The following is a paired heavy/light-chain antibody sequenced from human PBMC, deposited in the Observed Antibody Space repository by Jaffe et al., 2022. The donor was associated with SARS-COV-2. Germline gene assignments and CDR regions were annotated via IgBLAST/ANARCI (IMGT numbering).Light chain of an antibody. CDR2: WAS. CDR1: QSVFYSSNNKNY. CDR3: QQYYSTPYT. J-gene: IGKJ2*01. V-gene: IGKV4-1*01. Sequence: DIVMTQSPDSLAVSLGERATINCKSSQSVFYSSNNKNYLAWYQQKPGQPPKLLIYWASTRESGVPDRFSGSGSGTDFTLTISGLQAEDVAVYYCQQYYSTPYTFGQGTKLEIK.
Heavy chain of an antibody. V-gene: IGHV3-30*04. CDR2: ISYDGRNK. CDR1: GFTFSSYA. J-gene: IGHJ3*02. Sequence: QVQLVESGGGVVQPGRSLRLSCAASGFTFSSYAIHWVRQGPGKGLEWVAMISYDGRNKNYADSVKGRFTVSRDNSKNTLYLQMDSLGAEDTAVYYCARFAVAGTLVGAFDNWGQGTKLTVSS. D-gene: IGHD6-19*01. CDR3: ARFAVAGTLVGAFDN.